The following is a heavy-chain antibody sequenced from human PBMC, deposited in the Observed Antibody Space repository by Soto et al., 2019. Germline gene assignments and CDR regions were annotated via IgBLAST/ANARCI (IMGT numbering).Heavy chain of an antibody. CDR2: MNPNSGNT. Sequence: GASVKVSCKASGYTFTSYDINWVRQATGQGLEWMGWMNPNSGNTGYAQKFQGRVTMTRNTSISTAYMELSSLRSEDTAVYYCARSPYYDILTGYYNYYYMYVWGKGTTVTVSS. D-gene: IGHD3-9*01. V-gene: IGHV1-8*01. CDR1: GYTFTSYD. CDR3: ARSPYYDILTGYYNYYYMYV. J-gene: IGHJ6*03.